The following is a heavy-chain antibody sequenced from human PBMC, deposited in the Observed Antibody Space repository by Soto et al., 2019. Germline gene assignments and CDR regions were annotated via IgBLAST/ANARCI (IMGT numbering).Heavy chain of an antibody. CDR1: EFTFGHYA. Sequence: PGGPLRLSCAASEFTFGHYAMNWVRQAPGKGLEWISTITYDGDFTHYEDSVKGRFTVSRDNSKNILYLEMNNLRVDDTALYYGGNPFSDYWGQGTLVTVSS. V-gene: IGHV3-23*01. J-gene: IGHJ4*02. CDR3: GNPFSDY. D-gene: IGHD4-4*01. CDR2: ITYDGDFT.